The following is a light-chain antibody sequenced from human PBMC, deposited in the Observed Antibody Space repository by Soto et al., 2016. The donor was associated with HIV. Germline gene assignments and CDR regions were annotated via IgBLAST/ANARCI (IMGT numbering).Light chain of an antibody. Sequence: DIVMTQSPLTLPVTPGESASISCRSSQSLLHSNGYYYLTWYLQKPGQSPRLLMYLGSTRASWVPDRFSGSGSGTDFTRKISRVEADDIGVYYCMQALQTPLTFGQGTRLEIK. CDR3: MQALQTPLT. CDR1: QSLLHSNGYYY. J-gene: IGKJ5*01. CDR2: LGS. V-gene: IGKV2-28*01.